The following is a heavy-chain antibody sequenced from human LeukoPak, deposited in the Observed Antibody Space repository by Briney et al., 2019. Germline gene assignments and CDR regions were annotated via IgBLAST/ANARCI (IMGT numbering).Heavy chain of an antibody. V-gene: IGHV4-4*02. CDR1: GGSISSSNW. CDR3: ASSLEWLLKFDP. J-gene: IGHJ5*02. D-gene: IGHD3-3*01. CDR2: IYHSGST. Sequence: PSETLSLTCAVSGGSISSSNWWSWVRQPPGKGLEWIGEIYHSGSTNYNPSLKSRVTISVDKSKNQFSLKLSSVAAADTAVYYCASSLEWLLKFDPWGQGTLVTVSS.